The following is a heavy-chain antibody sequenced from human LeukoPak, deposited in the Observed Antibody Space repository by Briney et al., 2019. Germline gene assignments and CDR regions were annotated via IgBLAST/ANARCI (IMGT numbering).Heavy chain of an antibody. V-gene: IGHV1-2*02. J-gene: IGHJ4*02. CDR1: GYTFTDYY. CDR3: ASAYCSGGDCYSFDY. D-gene: IGHD2-15*01. CDR2: INPTSAGT. Sequence: GASVKVSCKASGYTFTDYYMHWVRQAPGLGLEWMGLINPTSAGTNYAQNFRGRVTMTRDTSMSTAFMELSRLSSDDTAVYYCASAYCSGGDCYSFDYWGQGTLVTVSS.